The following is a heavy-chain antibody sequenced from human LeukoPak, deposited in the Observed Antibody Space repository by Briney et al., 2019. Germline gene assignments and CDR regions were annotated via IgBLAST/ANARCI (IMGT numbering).Heavy chain of an antibody. CDR3: ARDRRSYAPRDYFDY. Sequence: GGSLRLSCAASGFTFSSYAMHWVRQAPGKGLEWVAVISYDGSNKYYADSVKGRFTISRDNSKNTQYLQMNSLRAEDTAVYYCARDRRSYAPRDYFDYWGQGTLVTVSS. J-gene: IGHJ4*02. D-gene: IGHD2-2*01. CDR1: GFTFSSYA. V-gene: IGHV3-30*04. CDR2: ISYDGSNK.